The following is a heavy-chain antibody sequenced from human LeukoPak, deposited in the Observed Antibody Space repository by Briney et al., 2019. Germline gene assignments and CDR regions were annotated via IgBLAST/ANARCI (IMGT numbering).Heavy chain of an antibody. Sequence: VASVKVSCKASGYTFTGYYMHWVRQAPGQGLEWMGWINPNSGGTNYAQKFQGRVTMTRDTSISTAYMELSRLRSDDTAVYYCARGRLLRFLEWLFHAEYYFDYWGQGTLVTVSS. J-gene: IGHJ4*02. D-gene: IGHD3-3*01. CDR2: INPNSGGT. CDR3: ARGRLLRFLEWLFHAEYYFDY. V-gene: IGHV1-2*02. CDR1: GYTFTGYY.